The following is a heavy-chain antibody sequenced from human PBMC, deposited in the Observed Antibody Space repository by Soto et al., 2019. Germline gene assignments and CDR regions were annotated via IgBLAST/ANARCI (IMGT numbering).Heavy chain of an antibody. CDR3: ARSLYYYDSSGYYYGDYYYGMDV. Sequence: QVQLVESGGGVVQPGRSLRLSCAASGFTFSSYGMHWVRQAPGKGLEWVAVIWYDGSNKYYADSVKGRFTISRDNSKNTLYLQMNSLRAEDTAVYYCARSLYYYDSSGYYYGDYYYGMDVW. V-gene: IGHV3-33*01. CDR1: GFTFSSYG. J-gene: IGHJ6*01. D-gene: IGHD3-22*01. CDR2: IWYDGSNK.